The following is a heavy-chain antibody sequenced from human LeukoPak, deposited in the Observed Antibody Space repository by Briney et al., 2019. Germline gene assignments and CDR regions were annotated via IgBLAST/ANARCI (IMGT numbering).Heavy chain of an antibody. J-gene: IGHJ6*02. CDR2: ISYDGSNE. V-gene: IGHV3-30*18. CDR3: AKDGGNYYYYGMDV. Sequence: GGSLRLSCAASGFAFSNYAMHWVRQAPGKGLEWVAVISYDGSNEYYGESTKGRFTISRDTSKNTLYLQMNSLRAEDTAVCYCAKDGGNYYYYGMDVWGQGTTVTVSS. D-gene: IGHD3-3*01. CDR1: GFAFSNYA.